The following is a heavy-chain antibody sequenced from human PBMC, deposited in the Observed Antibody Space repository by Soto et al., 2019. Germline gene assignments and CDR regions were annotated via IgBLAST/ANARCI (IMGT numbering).Heavy chain of an antibody. CDR1: GFTFSSYA. CDR3: AKVNGSGPGAYYYYYYGMDV. J-gene: IGHJ6*02. D-gene: IGHD3-10*01. CDR2: ISGSGGST. V-gene: IGHV3-23*01. Sequence: GGSLRLSCAASGFTFSSYAMSWVRQAPGKGLEWVSAISGSGGSTYYADSVKGRFTISRDNSKNTLYLQMNSLRAEDTAVYYCAKVNGSGPGAYYYYYYGMDVWGQGTTVTVSS.